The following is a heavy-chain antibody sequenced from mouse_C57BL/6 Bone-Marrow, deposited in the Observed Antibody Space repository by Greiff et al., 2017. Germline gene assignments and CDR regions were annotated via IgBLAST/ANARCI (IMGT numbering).Heavy chain of an antibody. D-gene: IGHD1-1*01. CDR3: ARRDYFYFDY. CDR2: INPYNGGT. CDR1: GYTFTDYY. J-gene: IGHJ2*01. Sequence: VHVKQSGPVLVKPGASVKMSCKASGYTFTDYYMNWVKQSHGKSLEWIGVINPYNGGTSYNQKFKGKATLTVDKSSSTAYMELNSLTSEDSAVYYCARRDYFYFDYWGQGTTLTVSS. V-gene: IGHV1-19*01.